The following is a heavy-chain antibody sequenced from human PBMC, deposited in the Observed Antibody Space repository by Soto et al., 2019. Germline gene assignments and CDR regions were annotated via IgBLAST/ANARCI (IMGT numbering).Heavy chain of an antibody. J-gene: IGHJ4*02. CDR3: AKGEDSSSWPEYYFDY. Sequence: PGGSLRLSCAASGFTFSSYAMHWVRQAPGKGLEWVAVISYDGSNKYYADSVKGRFTISRDNSKNTLYLQMNSLRAEDTAVYYCAKGEDSSSWPEYYFDYWGQGTLVTVSS. D-gene: IGHD6-13*01. V-gene: IGHV3-30-3*01. CDR1: GFTFSSYA. CDR2: ISYDGSNK.